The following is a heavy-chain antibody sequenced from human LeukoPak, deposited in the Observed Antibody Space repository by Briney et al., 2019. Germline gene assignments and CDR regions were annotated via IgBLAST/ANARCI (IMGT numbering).Heavy chain of an antibody. J-gene: IGHJ1*01. D-gene: IGHD1-26*01. CDR3: ASRNGYSGSNTQH. Sequence: SETLSLTCAVYGGSFSGYYWSWIRQPPGKGLEWIGEINHSGSTNYNPSLKSRVTISVDTSKNQFSLKLSSVTAADTAVYYCASRNGYSGSNTQHWGQGTLVTVSS. CDR2: INHSGST. CDR1: GGSFSGYY. V-gene: IGHV4-34*01.